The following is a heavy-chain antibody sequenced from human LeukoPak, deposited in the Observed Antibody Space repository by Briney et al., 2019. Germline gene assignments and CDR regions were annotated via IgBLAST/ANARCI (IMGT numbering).Heavy chain of an antibody. CDR2: INPNSGGT. V-gene: IGHV1-2*02. CDR1: GYTFTGYY. J-gene: IGHJ4*02. CDR3: AREHCSSTSCYTFDY. Sequence: ALVKVSCKASGYTFTGYYMHWVRQAPGQGLEWMGWINPNSGGTNYAQKFQGRVTMTRDTSISTAYMELSRLRSDDTAVYYCAREHCSSTSCYTFDYWGQGTLVTVSS. D-gene: IGHD2-2*01.